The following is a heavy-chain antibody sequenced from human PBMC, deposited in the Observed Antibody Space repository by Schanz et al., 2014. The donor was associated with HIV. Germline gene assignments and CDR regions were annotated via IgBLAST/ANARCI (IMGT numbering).Heavy chain of an antibody. CDR1: GFSFDDYA. D-gene: IGHD2-15*01. CDR2: ISWKSGSR. Sequence: EVQLVESGGGLVQPGRSLRLSCAASGFSFDDYAMHWVRQAPGKGLEWVSGISWKSGSRGYADSVKGRFTISRDNAKNSLYLQMNSLRADDTALYYCAKDMGASVGTGGLAVVGAGQFDYWGQGTLVTVSS. J-gene: IGHJ4*02. V-gene: IGHV3-9*01. CDR3: AKDMGASVGTGGLAVVGAGQFDY.